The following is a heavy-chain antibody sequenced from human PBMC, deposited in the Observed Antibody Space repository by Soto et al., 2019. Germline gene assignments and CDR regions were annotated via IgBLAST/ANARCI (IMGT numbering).Heavy chain of an antibody. CDR1: GGPVSSGSYY. J-gene: IGHJ5*02. CDR2: IYYSGST. CDR3: ARAITMVRGVPSWFDP. D-gene: IGHD3-10*01. Sequence: ESLSLNCTVSGGPVSSGSYYWSWIRQPPGKGLEWIGYIYYSGSTNYNPSLKSRVTISVDTSKNQFSLKLSSVTAADTAVYYCARAITMVRGVPSWFDPWGQGTLVTVSS. V-gene: IGHV4-61*01.